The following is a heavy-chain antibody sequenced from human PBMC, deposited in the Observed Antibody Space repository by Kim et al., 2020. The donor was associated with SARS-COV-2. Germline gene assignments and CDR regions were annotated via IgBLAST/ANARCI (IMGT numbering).Heavy chain of an antibody. V-gene: IGHV3-30*18. D-gene: IGHD3-22*01. CDR3: AKSRGLWIVVSDY. CDR2: ISYDGSNK. CDR1: GFTFSSYG. J-gene: IGHJ4*02. Sequence: GGSLRLTCAASGFTFSSYGMHWVRQAPGKGLEWVAVISYDGSNKYYADSVKGRFTISRDNSKNTLYLQMNSLRAEDTAVYYCAKSRGLWIVVSDYWGQGT.